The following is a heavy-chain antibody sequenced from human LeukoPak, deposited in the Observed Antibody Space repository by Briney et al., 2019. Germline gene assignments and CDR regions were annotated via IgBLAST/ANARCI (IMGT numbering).Heavy chain of an antibody. V-gene: IGHV3-23*01. CDR1: GFTFSSYA. Sequence: GGSLRLSCAASGFTFSSYAMSWWRQPPGKGREGVSAISGRGGSTFYADSVKGRFTISRDNSKNTLFLQMNSLRAEDAAVYYCAADDYGETFDYWGQGTLVTVSS. CDR2: ISGRGGST. CDR3: AADDYGETFDY. D-gene: IGHD4-17*01. J-gene: IGHJ4*02.